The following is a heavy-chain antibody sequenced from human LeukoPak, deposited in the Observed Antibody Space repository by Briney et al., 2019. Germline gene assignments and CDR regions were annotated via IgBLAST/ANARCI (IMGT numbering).Heavy chain of an antibody. V-gene: IGHV1-18*01. CDR3: ARAVSSSWYRVYYFDY. J-gene: IGHJ4*02. D-gene: IGHD6-13*01. CDR2: ISAYNGNT. CDR1: GYTFTSYG. Sequence: ASVKVSCKASGYTFTSYGISWVGQAPGQRLEWMGWISAYNGNTNYAQKLQGRVTMTTDTSTSTAYVELRSLRSDDTAVYYCARAVSSSWYRVYYFDYWGQGTLVTVSS.